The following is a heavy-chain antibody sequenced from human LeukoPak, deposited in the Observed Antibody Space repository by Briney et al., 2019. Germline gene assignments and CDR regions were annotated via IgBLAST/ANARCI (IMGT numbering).Heavy chain of an antibody. J-gene: IGHJ4*01. CDR1: EFTFNNYW. Sequence: SGGSLRLSCAASEFTFNNYWMTWVRQAPGKGLEWLANINQDGSVKYYLDSVKGRFTISRDNAKNSLYLQMSSLRADDTAVYYCARIGYSSSGCDYWGHGTLVTVSS. CDR3: ARIGYSSSGCDY. V-gene: IGHV3-7*01. D-gene: IGHD6-13*01. CDR2: INQDGSVK.